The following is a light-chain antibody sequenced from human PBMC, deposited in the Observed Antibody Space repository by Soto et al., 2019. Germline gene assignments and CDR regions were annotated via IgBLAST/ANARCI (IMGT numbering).Light chain of an antibody. CDR2: ASS. V-gene: IGKV1-12*01. Sequence: DIQLTQSPSSVSASVGDRVTLTCRASQGISTWLSGYQQRPGKAPQLLIFASSRLQSGVPSRFSGSGSEAEFAHSIASLRPDDFGTSSYLHTNYVPCPVGKGTKV. CDR3: LHTNYVPCP. J-gene: IGKJ2*02. CDR1: QGISTW.